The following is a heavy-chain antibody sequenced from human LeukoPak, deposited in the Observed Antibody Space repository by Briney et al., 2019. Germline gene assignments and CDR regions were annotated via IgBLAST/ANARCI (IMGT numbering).Heavy chain of an antibody. CDR2: VYPIDSSS. CDR1: GYIFKSYW. V-gene: IGHV5-51*01. Sequence: GEALSISCRASGYIFKSYWIAWVRQKSGGGLEFMGIVYPIDSSSFYNPSIFNPSFQGHVTMSADKSISTAYLQWSSLSAPDRAMYYCARIGDPPSYNHRHPWGQGPLVSVSS. J-gene: IGHJ5*02. CDR3: ARIGDPPSYNHRHP. D-gene: IGHD5-24*01.